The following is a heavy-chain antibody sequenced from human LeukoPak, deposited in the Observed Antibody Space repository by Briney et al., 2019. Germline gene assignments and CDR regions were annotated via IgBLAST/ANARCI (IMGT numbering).Heavy chain of an antibody. J-gene: IGHJ6*04. D-gene: IGHD3-10*02. CDR2: ITSSGSII. V-gene: IGHV3-48*03. CDR1: GSTFSSYE. Sequence: GGSLRLSCAASGSTFSSYEMNWVRQAPGKGLEWVSYITSSGSIIYYADSVKGRFTISRDNAKNSLYLQMNSLRAEDTAVYYCAELGITMIGGVWGKGTTVTISS. CDR3: AELGITMIGGV.